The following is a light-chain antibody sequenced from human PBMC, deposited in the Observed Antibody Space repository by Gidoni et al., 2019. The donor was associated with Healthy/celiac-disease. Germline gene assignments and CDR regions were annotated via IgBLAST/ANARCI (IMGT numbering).Light chain of an antibody. V-gene: IGKV1-27*01. Sequence: DIQITQSPSSLSASVVDIVTITCRASQGISNYLAWYKQKPGKVPKLLIYAASTLQSGVPYRLSGSGSGTDLTINISSLKHEDVETYYCQKYNSAPTETLGPGTKVEIK. CDR3: QKYNSAPTET. CDR2: AAS. CDR1: QGISNY. J-gene: IGKJ3*01.